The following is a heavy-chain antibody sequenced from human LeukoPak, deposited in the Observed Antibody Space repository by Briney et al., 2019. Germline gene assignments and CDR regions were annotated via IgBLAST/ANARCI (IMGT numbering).Heavy chain of an antibody. V-gene: IGHV4-31*11. J-gene: IGHJ3*02. CDR1: GDSVSSSNYY. D-gene: IGHD2-15*01. CDR2: IYYSGTT. CDR3: ARYRDSGGRLAFDI. Sequence: SETLSLTCAVSGDSVSSSNYYWTWIRQHPGKGLEWIGYIYYSGTTYYNPSLESRVTLSVDTSKNQFSLRLSSVTAADTAVYYCARYRDSGGRLAFDIWGQGTMATVSS.